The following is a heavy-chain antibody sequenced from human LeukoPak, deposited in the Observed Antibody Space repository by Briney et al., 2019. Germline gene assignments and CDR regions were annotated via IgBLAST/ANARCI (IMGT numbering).Heavy chain of an antibody. CDR2: IWYDGSKK. V-gene: IGHV3-33*01. D-gene: IGHD3-10*01. J-gene: IGHJ4*02. CDR1: GFTFTSYV. CDR3: ARDTKRSGSYSGFDY. Sequence: PGGSLRLSCEASGFTFTSYVMNWVRQAPGKGLEWVAIIWYDGSKKYYADSVKGRFTISRDNSKNTLFLQMSSLRVEDTAVYYCARDTKRSGSYSGFDYWGQGTLVTVSS.